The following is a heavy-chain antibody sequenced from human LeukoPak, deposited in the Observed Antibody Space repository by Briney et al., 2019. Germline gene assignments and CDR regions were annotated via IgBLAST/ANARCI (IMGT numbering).Heavy chain of an antibody. V-gene: IGHV3-48*01. D-gene: IGHD4-11*01. Sequence: GGSLRLSCAASGFTFSSYSMNWVRQAPGKGLEWVSYISSSSSTIYYADSVKGRFTISRDNAKNSLYLQMNGLRAEDTAVYYCARDRGYSKSPLGYWGQGTLVTVSS. CDR2: ISSSSSTI. J-gene: IGHJ4*02. CDR1: GFTFSSYS. CDR3: ARDRGYSKSPLGY.